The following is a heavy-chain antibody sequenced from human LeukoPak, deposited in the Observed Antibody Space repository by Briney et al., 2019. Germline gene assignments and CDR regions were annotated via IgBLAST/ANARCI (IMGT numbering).Heavy chain of an antibody. CDR2: IRLSDGYT. Sequence: PGGSLRLSCAASGFTFDNYAMTWVRQAPGKGLEWVSAIRLSDGYTYYADSVQGRLIISRDTSKNTVSLQMNSLTGDDTALYYCARVAGSYSIRPFDFWGQGTVVIVSS. CDR3: ARVAGSYSIRPFDF. D-gene: IGHD1-26*01. V-gene: IGHV3-23*01. J-gene: IGHJ4*02. CDR1: GFTFDNYA.